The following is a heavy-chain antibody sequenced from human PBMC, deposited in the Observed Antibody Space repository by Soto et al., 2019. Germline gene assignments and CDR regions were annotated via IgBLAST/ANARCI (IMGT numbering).Heavy chain of an antibody. J-gene: IGHJ4*02. CDR3: ARGGGGFDWF. Sequence: QVQLQQWGAGLLKPSETLSLTCAVYGGSFSGYYWSWIRQPPGKGLEWIGEINHSGSTNYNPSLKSRVTISVDTSKNQFSLKLSSVTAADTAVYYCARGGGGFDWFWGQGTLVTVSS. CDR2: INHSGST. V-gene: IGHV4-34*01. CDR1: GGSFSGYY. D-gene: IGHD5-12*01.